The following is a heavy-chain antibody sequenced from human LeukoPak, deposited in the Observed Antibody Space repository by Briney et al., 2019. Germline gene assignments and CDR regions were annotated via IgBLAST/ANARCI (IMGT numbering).Heavy chain of an antibody. CDR3: ARGDGAMGDFDY. CDR2: IYYSGST. D-gene: IGHD5-18*01. J-gene: IGHJ4*02. V-gene: IGHV4-59*01. CDR1: GGSISSYY. Sequence: SETLSLTCTVSGGSISSYYWSWIRQPPGKGLEWIGYIYYSGSTNYNPSLKSRVTISVDTSKNQFSLKLSSVTAADTAVYHCARGDGAMGDFDYWGQGTLVTVSS.